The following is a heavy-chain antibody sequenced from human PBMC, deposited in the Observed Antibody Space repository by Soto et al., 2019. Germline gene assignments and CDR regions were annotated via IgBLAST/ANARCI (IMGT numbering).Heavy chain of an antibody. CDR1: GFTFPSYA. Sequence: EVQLLESGGGLVQPGGSLRLSCAASGFTFPSYAMSWVRQAPGKGLEWVSGNSGSGDTTYYADSVKGRFTISRDNSKDTLYLQMNNLRAEDTAVYYCAKVRAYNPWVGFDYWGQGALVTVSS. D-gene: IGHD5-18*01. V-gene: IGHV3-23*01. J-gene: IGHJ4*02. CDR2: NSGSGDTT. CDR3: AKVRAYNPWVGFDY.